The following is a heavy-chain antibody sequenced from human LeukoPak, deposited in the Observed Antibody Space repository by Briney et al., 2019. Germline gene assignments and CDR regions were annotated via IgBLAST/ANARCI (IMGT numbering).Heavy chain of an antibody. CDR3: AKFGWDHPR. V-gene: IGHV3-53*01. CDR1: GFTVSSNS. CDR2: IYSDNT. Sequence: GGSLRLSCTVSGFTVSSNSMSWVRQAPGKGLEWVSFIYSDNTHYSDFVKGRFTISRDNSKNTLYMQMNSLRAEDTAVYYCAKFGWDHPRWGQGTLVTVSS. D-gene: IGHD1-26*01. J-gene: IGHJ4*02.